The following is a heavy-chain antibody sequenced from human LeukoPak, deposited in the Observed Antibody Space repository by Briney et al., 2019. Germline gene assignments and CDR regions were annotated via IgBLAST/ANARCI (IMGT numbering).Heavy chain of an antibody. J-gene: IGHJ3*02. CDR3: ARGKAAAGTSAFDI. Sequence: ASVKVSCKASGYTLTSYDINWVRQATGQGLEWMGWMNPNRGNTGYAQKFQGRVTMTRNTSISTAYMELSSLRSEDTAVYYCARGKAAAGTSAFDIWGQGTMVTVSS. CDR2: MNPNRGNT. D-gene: IGHD6-13*01. CDR1: GYTLTSYD. V-gene: IGHV1-8*01.